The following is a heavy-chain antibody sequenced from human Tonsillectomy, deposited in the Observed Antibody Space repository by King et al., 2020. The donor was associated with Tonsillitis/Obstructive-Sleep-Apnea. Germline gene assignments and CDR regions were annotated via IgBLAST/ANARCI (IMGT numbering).Heavy chain of an antibody. D-gene: IGHD2-15*01. CDR1: GGSVSSYY. CDR2: CYYSGSN. Sequence: QLQESGPGLVKPSETLSLTCTVSGGSVSSYYWSWIRQPPGKGLEWIGYCYYSGSNNYNPSLNSRVTMSVDPSKNKISLKLGSVPAADTAVYYCARGSGGIVVVVAATDAFDIWGQGTMVTVSS. J-gene: IGHJ3*02. CDR3: ARGSGGIVVVVAATDAFDI. V-gene: IGHV4-59*02.